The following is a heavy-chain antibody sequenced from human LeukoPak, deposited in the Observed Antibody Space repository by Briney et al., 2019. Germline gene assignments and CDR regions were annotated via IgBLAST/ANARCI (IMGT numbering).Heavy chain of an antibody. CDR2: INHSGRT. CDR1: GGSFSSYY. CDR3: ARDLKSSPYSSSWYGV. Sequence: SQTLSLTCAVYGGSFSSYYWSWIRQPPGKGLEWHGEINHSGRTNYNPSLKSRVTISVDTSKNQFSLKLSSVTAADTAVYYCARDLKSSPYSSSWYGVWGQGKLVTVSS. V-gene: IGHV4-34*01. D-gene: IGHD6-13*01. J-gene: IGHJ4*02.